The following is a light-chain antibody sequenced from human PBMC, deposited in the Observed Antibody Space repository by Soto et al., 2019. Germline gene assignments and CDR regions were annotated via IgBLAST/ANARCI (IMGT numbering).Light chain of an antibody. V-gene: IGKV1-6*01. CDR2: AAS. Sequence: GARVTISCRASQDIRNTLAWYQQKPGEAPKLLIFAASNLQSGVPSRFSGSGSVTDFTLAITGLQPEDFATYYCLQYYNFSWTFGQGTKVDIK. CDR1: QDIRNT. CDR3: LQYYNFSWT. J-gene: IGKJ1*01.